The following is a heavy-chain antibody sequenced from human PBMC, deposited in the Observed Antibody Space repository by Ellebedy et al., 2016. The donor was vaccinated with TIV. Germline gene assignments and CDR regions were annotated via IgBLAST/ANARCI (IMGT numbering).Heavy chain of an antibody. CDR1: GGSFSGYY. Sequence: GSLRLXCAVYGGSFSGYYWSWIRQPPGKGLEWIGEINHSGSTNYNPSLKSRVTISVDTSKNQFSLKLSSVTAADTAVYYCARVRIVVVVAARGYFDYWGQGTLVTVSS. CDR3: ARVRIVVVVAARGYFDY. V-gene: IGHV4-34*01. D-gene: IGHD2-15*01. CDR2: INHSGST. J-gene: IGHJ4*02.